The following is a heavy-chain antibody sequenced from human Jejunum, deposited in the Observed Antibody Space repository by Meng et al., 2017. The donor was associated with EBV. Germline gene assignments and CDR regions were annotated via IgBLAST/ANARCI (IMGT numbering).Heavy chain of an antibody. J-gene: IGHJ4*02. Sequence: EXQLVEXXXGLVQPGXSLRLSCAASGFTFSNYRMHWVRQAPGKGLIWVSRIHNDGINTIYADSVKGRFTISRDNAKNTLYLQMNSLRAEDTAVYYCARDGSYNFDSWGQGTLVTVSS. CDR2: IHNDGINT. CDR1: GFTFSNYR. D-gene: IGHD1-26*01. V-gene: IGHV3-74*01. CDR3: ARDGSYNFDS.